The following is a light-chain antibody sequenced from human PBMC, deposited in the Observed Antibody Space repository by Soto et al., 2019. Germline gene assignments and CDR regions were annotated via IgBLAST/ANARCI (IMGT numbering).Light chain of an antibody. Sequence: QSALTQPASVSGSPGQSITISCTGTSSDVGSYNLVSWYRQHPGKAPKLMIYEVSRRPSGVSNRFSGSKSGNTASLTISGLQAEDEADYYCCSYVGTRMYVFGTGTQLTV. CDR3: CSYVGTRMYV. CDR1: SSDVGSYNL. V-gene: IGLV2-23*02. CDR2: EVS. J-gene: IGLJ1*01.